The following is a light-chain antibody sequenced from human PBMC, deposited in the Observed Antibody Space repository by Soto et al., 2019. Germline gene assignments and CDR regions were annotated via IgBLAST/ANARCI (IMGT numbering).Light chain of an antibody. Sequence: QSVLTQPPSVSGAPGQRVTISCTGSSSNIGAGYDVHWYQQLPGTAPKLLIYGNSNRPSGVPDRFSGSKSGTSASLAITGVQGEAEADYYCQSYDSSLSAVVFGGGTKLTVL. CDR1: SSNIGAGYD. CDR3: QSYDSSLSAVV. J-gene: IGLJ2*01. CDR2: GNS. V-gene: IGLV1-40*01.